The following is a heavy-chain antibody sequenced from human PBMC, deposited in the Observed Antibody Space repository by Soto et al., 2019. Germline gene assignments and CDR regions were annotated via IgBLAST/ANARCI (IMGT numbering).Heavy chain of an antibody. CDR1: GITFSDYS. J-gene: IGHJ4*02. V-gene: IGHV3-23*01. CDR2: VSATAGTT. D-gene: IGHD3-16*01. CDR3: AKDRLAGGFDY. Sequence: PGGSLRLSCAVSGITFSDYSINWVRQAPGKGLEWVSLVSATAGTTYYTDSVKGRFTISRDNSRDTVYLQMNSLRADDMAVYYCAKDRLAGGFDYWGQGTLVNVSS.